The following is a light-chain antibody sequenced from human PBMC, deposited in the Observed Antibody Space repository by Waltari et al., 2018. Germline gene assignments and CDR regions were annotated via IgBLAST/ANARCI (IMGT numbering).Light chain of an antibody. V-gene: IGLV2-14*01. CDR3: SSFTSRSTWV. CDR1: SSDVGGYNY. CDR2: DVN. J-gene: IGLJ3*02. Sequence: QSALTQPASVSGSPGQSITISCTGTSSDVGGYNYVSWYQQHPGKAPKLMIYDVNNRPSGVSNRFSGSKSGNTASLTISGLQAEDEADYYCSSFTSRSTWVFGGGTNLTVL.